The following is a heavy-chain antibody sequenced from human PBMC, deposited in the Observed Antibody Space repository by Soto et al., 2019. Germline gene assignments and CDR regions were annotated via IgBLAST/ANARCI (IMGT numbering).Heavy chain of an antibody. V-gene: IGHV3-23*01. Sequence: GGSLGLSWAASELTFSSMAMSWVRKAPGTGLECVSDISGGGGPRYCADSVKGRFTISRDNSKNTLYLQMSSVRAEVTALYYCAKDLSLNGGNTHGCFDYRGQGP. D-gene: IGHD2-15*01. CDR1: ELTFSSMA. J-gene: IGHJ4*02. CDR3: AKDLSLNGGNTHGCFDY. CDR2: ISGGGGPR.